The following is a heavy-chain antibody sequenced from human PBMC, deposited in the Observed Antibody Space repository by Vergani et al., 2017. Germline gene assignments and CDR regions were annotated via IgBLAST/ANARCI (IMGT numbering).Heavy chain of an antibody. CDR3: AKDRRENSDYGYFDY. D-gene: IGHD4-17*01. V-gene: IGHV3-23*01. CDR2: ISGSGVSA. J-gene: IGHJ4*02. Sequence: EVQLLESGGGLVQPGGSLRRTCAASEFTFSNYAMNWVRQAPGKGLEWVSGISGSGVSAYYTDSVKGRFTISRDNSKNMLFLQMNNLRTEDTAIYYCAKDRRENSDYGYFDYWGQGTLVTVSS. CDR1: EFTFSNYA.